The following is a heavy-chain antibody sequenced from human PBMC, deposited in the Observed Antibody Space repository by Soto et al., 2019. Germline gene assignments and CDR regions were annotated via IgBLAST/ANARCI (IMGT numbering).Heavy chain of an antibody. V-gene: IGHV4-39*01. CDR3: ARQFGVGMVRGQASGMDV. CDR1: GGSISSSSYY. CDR2: IYYSGST. Sequence: QLQLQESGPGLVKPSETLSLTCTVSGGSISSSSYYWGWIRQPPGKGLEWIGSIYYSGSTYYNPSLKSRVTISVDTSKNQFSLKLSSVTAADTAVYYCARQFGVGMVRGQASGMDVWGQGTTVTVSS. D-gene: IGHD3-10*01. J-gene: IGHJ6*02.